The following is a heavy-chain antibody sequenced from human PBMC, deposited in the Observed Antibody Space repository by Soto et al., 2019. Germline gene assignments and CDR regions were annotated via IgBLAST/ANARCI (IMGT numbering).Heavy chain of an antibody. Sequence: SVKVSCKASGGTFSSYAISWVRQAPGQGLEWMGGIIPIFGTANYAQKFQGGVTITADESTSTAYMELSSLRSEDTAVYYCARDQGIAVAGYYYYYGMDVWGQGTTVTVSS. D-gene: IGHD6-19*01. CDR3: ARDQGIAVAGYYYYYGMDV. J-gene: IGHJ6*02. CDR2: IIPIFGTA. CDR1: GGTFSSYA. V-gene: IGHV1-69*13.